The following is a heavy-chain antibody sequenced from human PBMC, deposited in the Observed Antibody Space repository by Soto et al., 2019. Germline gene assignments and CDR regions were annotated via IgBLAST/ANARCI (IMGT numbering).Heavy chain of an antibody. V-gene: IGHV4-59*08. CDR3: ARHLWVGSSWYLGAFDI. CDR2: IYYSGST. D-gene: IGHD6-13*01. Sequence: QVQLQESGPGLVKPSETLSLTCTVSGDSISNYYWSWIRQPPGKGLEWIGYIYYSGSTNYNPSLKSRVTISADTSKNKFSLKRSSVTAADTAVYYCARHLWVGSSWYLGAFDIWGQGTMVTVSS. J-gene: IGHJ3*02. CDR1: GDSISNYY.